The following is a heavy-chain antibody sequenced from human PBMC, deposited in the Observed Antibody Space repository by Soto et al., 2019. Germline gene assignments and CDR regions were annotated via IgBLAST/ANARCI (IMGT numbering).Heavy chain of an antibody. D-gene: IGHD1-1*01. V-gene: IGHV3-23*01. J-gene: IGHJ4*02. CDR2: ISGSGGST. CDR1: GFTFSSYA. Sequence: QSGGSLRLSCAASGFTFSSYAMSWVRQAPGKGLEWVSAISGSGGSTYYADSVKGRFTISRDNSKNTLYLQMNSLRAEDTAVYYCAKDPRNWNDVWDWGQGTLVTVSS. CDR3: AKDPRNWNDVWD.